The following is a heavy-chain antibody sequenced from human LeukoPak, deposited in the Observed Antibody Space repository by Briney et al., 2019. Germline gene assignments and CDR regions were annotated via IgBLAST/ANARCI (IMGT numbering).Heavy chain of an antibody. V-gene: IGHV3-23*01. CDR2: ITGSGGST. Sequence: GGSLRLSCAASGFTFSSYVMSWVRQPPGKGLEWVSGITGSGGSTFYADSVKGRFTISRDNSKKTLFLQMKSLRGDDTAVYYCAKDRLVVVTAIAGYFDYWGQGTLVTVSS. CDR1: GFTFSSYV. CDR3: AKDRLVVVTAIAGYFDY. D-gene: IGHD2-21*02. J-gene: IGHJ4*02.